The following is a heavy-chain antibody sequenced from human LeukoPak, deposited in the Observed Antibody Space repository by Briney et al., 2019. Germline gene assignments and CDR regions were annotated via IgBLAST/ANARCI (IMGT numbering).Heavy chain of an antibody. CDR2: IKQDGSEK. CDR1: GFTFSSYW. Sequence: GGSLRLSCAASGFTFSSYWMSWVRQAPGKGLEWVANIKQDGSEKYYVDSVKGRFTISRDNAKNSLYLQMNSLRAEDTAVYYCARLRRGYGDYRFDYWGQGTLVTVSS. CDR3: ARLRRGYGDYRFDY. J-gene: IGHJ4*02. D-gene: IGHD4-17*01. V-gene: IGHV3-7*01.